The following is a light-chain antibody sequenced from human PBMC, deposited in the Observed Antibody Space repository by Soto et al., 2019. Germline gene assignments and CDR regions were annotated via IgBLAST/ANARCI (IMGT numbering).Light chain of an antibody. CDR2: GAS. CDR1: ESVSYSSN. Sequence: VITQSPYSLAVSLWERAIINCRSSESVSYSSNNKNSLGWYQQKPGQAPRLLLYGASTRATGIPVRFSGSGFGTEFTFTISSLQSEDFAVYYCQQYKNWPLFGQGTRLEIK. CDR3: QQYKNWPL. J-gene: IGKJ5*01. V-gene: IGKV3-15*01.